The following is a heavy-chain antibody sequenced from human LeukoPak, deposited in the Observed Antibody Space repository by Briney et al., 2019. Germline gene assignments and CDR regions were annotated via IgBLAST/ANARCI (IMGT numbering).Heavy chain of an antibody. J-gene: IGHJ4*02. V-gene: IGHV3-74*01. D-gene: IGHD3-16*01. Sequence: GSLGLSCAASGFTFSDYWMYWVRQAPGEGLLWISNINEYGTTTYADSVKGRFTVSRDNAKNILYLQMNSLRPEDTAVYYCARVRGGNWGQGTLVTVSS. CDR3: ARVRGGN. CDR2: INEYGTT. CDR1: GFTFSDYW.